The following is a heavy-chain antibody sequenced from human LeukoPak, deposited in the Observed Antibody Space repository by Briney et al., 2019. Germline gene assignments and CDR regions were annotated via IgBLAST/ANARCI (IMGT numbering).Heavy chain of an antibody. CDR1: GTSFTTNA. D-gene: IGHD1-26*01. CDR2: INTDNGNT. CDR3: AREKNQQWVDCLQY. Sequence: ASVKVSCKASGTSFTTNAMHWVRQAPGQRLEWMGWINTDNGNTHYLQKLQGRVTITRDTSASTTYMELSSLTSEDTAVYYCAREKNQQWVDCLQYWGQGTLVTVSS. V-gene: IGHV1-3*04. J-gene: IGHJ4*02.